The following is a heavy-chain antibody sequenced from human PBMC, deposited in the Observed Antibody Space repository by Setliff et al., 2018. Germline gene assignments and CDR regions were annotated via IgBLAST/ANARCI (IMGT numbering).Heavy chain of an antibody. CDR3: ARLWNLGAFDI. CDR2: IYYSGST. CDR1: GGSISSSSYY. D-gene: IGHD1-7*01. Sequence: SLTCTVSGGSISSSSYYWGWIRQPPGKGLEWIGSIYYSGSTYYNPSLKSRVTISVDTSKNQFSLKLSSVTAADTAVYYCARLWNLGAFDIWGQGTMVTVSS. V-gene: IGHV4-39*07. J-gene: IGHJ3*02.